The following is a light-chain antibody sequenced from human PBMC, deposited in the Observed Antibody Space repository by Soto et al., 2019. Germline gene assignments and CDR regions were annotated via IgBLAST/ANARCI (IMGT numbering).Light chain of an antibody. CDR1: QSIDRW. CDR2: HAS. J-gene: IGKJ1*01. CDR3: QQSYSTPRT. V-gene: IGKV1-39*01. Sequence: DIQMTQSPSTLPASVGDRVTMTFRGSQSIDRWVAWLQPRPGKAPKILIYHASSLETGVPSRFSGSGSGTAFTLTISSLQPEDFATYYCQQSYSTPRTFGQGTKVDIK.